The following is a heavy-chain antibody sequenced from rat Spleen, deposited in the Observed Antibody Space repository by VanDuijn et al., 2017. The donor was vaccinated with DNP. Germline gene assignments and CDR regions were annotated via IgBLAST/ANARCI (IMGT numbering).Heavy chain of an antibody. CDR3: ARHGAISAPLDY. J-gene: IGHJ2*01. CDR1: GFTFSNYG. CDR2: INTGGGRT. Sequence: EVQLVESGGGLVRPGRSLKLSCAASGFTFSNYGMAWVRQAPRTGLEWVASINTGGGRTYYRDSVKGRFTISRDNAENTQYLQMDSLRSEDTATYYCARHGAISAPLDYWGQGVMVTVSS. D-gene: IGHD1-2*01. V-gene: IGHV5S13*01.